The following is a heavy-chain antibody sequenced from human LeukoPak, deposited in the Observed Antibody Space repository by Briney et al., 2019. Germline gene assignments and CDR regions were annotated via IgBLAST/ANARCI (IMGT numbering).Heavy chain of an antibody. CDR3: ARAFQSLGGLSLPDY. Sequence: ASVKVSCKASGYTYTNYAMNWVRQAPGQGLEWMGWIHPSTGNPTYAQGFTGRFVFSLDTSVSTTYLQISSLKAEDTAVYYCARAFQSLGGLSLPDYWGQGTLVTVSS. D-gene: IGHD3-16*02. J-gene: IGHJ4*02. CDR1: GYTYTNYA. CDR2: IHPSTGNP. V-gene: IGHV7-4-1*02.